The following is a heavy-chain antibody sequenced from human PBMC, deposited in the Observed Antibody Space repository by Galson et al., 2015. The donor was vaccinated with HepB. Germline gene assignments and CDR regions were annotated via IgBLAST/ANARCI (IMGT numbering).Heavy chain of an antibody. CDR2: IYPGDSDT. CDR1: GYSFTSYW. V-gene: IGHV5-51*03. J-gene: IGHJ3*02. Sequence: SGAEVKKPGESLKISCKGSGYSFTSYWIGWVRPMPGKGLEWMGIIYPGDSDTRYSPSFQGQVTISADKSISTAYLQWSSLKASDTAMYYCARRIAVAGTSIGLGAFDIWGQGTMVTVSS. D-gene: IGHD6-19*01. CDR3: ARRIAVAGTSIGLGAFDI.